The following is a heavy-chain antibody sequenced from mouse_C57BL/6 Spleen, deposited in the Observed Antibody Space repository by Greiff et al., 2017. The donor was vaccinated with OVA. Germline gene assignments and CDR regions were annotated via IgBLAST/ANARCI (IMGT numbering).Heavy chain of an antibody. V-gene: IGHV1-64*01. Sequence: VQLQQPGAELVKPGASVKLSCKASGYTFTSYWMHWVKQRPGQGLEWIGMIHPNSGSTNYNEKFKSKATLTVDKSSSTAYMQLSSLTSEDSAFYYCARDSAGYVGTGFAYGGQGTLVTVSA. J-gene: IGHJ3*01. D-gene: IGHD3-2*02. CDR2: IHPNSGST. CDR1: GYTFTSYW. CDR3: ARDSAGYVGTGFAY.